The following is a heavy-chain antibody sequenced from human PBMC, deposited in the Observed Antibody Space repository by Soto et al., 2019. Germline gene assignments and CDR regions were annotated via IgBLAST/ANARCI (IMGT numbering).Heavy chain of an antibody. Sequence: QVQLVQSGAEVKKPGASVKVSCKASGYTFTNYGISWVRQAPGQGLEWMGWISAYNGNTNYAQKLQDRVTMTTDTSTSTVFIEMRSLRSDDTAVYYCARDIVVVPAAMCDYWGQGTLGTVSS. CDR3: ARDIVVVPAAMCDY. J-gene: IGHJ4*02. D-gene: IGHD2-2*01. V-gene: IGHV1-18*04. CDR2: ISAYNGNT. CDR1: GYTFTNYG.